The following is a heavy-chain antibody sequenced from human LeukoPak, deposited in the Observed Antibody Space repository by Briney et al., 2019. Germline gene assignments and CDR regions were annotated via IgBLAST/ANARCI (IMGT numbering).Heavy chain of an antibody. D-gene: IGHD3-22*01. CDR3: ARLPRDSSGYYPYGDYYYGMDV. CDR2: IYYSGST. J-gene: IGHJ6*02. Sequence: SETLSLTCTVSGGSISSYYWSWIRQPPGKEPEWIGYIYYSGSTNYNPSLKSRVTISVDTSKNQFSLKLSSVTAADTAVYYCARLPRDSSGYYPYGDYYYGMDVWGQGTTVTVSS. V-gene: IGHV4-59*08. CDR1: GGSISSYY.